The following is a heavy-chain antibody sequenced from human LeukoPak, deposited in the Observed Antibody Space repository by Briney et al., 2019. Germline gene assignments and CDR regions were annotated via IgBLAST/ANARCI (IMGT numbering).Heavy chain of an antibody. CDR3: ARGGTTVTTPFDY. CDR2: INHSGST. J-gene: IGHJ4*02. V-gene: IGHV4-39*07. Sequence: SETLYLTCTVSGGSISSSSYYWGWIRQPPGKGLEWIGEINHSGSTYYNPSLKSRVTISVDTSKNQFSLKLSSVTAADTAVYYCARGGTTVTTPFDYWGQGTLVTVSS. CDR1: GGSISSSSYY. D-gene: IGHD4-17*01.